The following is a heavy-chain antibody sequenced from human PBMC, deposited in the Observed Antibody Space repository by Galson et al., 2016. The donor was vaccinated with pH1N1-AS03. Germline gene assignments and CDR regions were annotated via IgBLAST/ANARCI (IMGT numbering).Heavy chain of an antibody. V-gene: IGHV1-2*06. J-gene: IGHJ3*02. CDR3: SRQPSFYATTGLPDAFDI. CDR1: GYSFSDYY. Sequence: SVKVSCKASGYSFSDYYIHWVRQAPGLGLDWMGRFNPSTGSTKYAQQFLGRFTMTRDTSISTAYMELSRLTSDDTAVYYCSRQPSFYATTGLPDAFDIWGQGTTVTVSS. CDR2: FNPSTGST. D-gene: IGHD2/OR15-2a*01.